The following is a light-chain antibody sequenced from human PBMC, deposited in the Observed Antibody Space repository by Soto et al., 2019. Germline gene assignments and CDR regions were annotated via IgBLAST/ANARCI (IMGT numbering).Light chain of an antibody. V-gene: IGLV2-14*01. CDR1: SRDVGGYNY. CDR3: SSYTSSSIDYV. CDR2: EVS. J-gene: IGLJ1*01. Sequence: QYALTQPASVSGSPGQSITISCTGTSRDVGGYNYVSWYQQHPGKAPKLMIYEVSNRPSGVSNRFSGSKSGNTASLTISGLQAEDEADYYCSSYTSSSIDYVFGTGTKLTVL.